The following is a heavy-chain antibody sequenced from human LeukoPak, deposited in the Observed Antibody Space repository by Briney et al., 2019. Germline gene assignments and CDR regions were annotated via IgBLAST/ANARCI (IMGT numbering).Heavy chain of an antibody. Sequence: GGSLRLSCAASGFTVSSNYMSWVRQAPGKGLEWVSVIYSGGSTYYADSVKGRFTISRDNSKNTLYLQMNSLRAEDTAVYYCARDPITMIVVADLNYYYYYGMDVWGQGTTVTVSS. CDR1: GFTVSSNY. CDR3: ARDPITMIVVADLNYYYYYGMDV. CDR2: IYSGGST. V-gene: IGHV3-66*01. D-gene: IGHD3-22*01. J-gene: IGHJ6*02.